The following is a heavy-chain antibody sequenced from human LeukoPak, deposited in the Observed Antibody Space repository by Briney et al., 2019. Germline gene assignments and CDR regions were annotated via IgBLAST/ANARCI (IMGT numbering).Heavy chain of an antibody. CDR2: INHSGST. CDR3: ARGGGYCSGGSCQDAFDI. CDR1: GFTFSNYG. Sequence: GTLRLSCAASGFTFSNYGMSWVRQAPGKGLEWIGEINHSGSTNYNPSLKSRVTISVDTSKNQFSLKLSSVTAADTAVYYCARGGGYCSGGSCQDAFDIWGQGTMVTVSS. V-gene: IGHV4-34*01. D-gene: IGHD2-15*01. J-gene: IGHJ3*02.